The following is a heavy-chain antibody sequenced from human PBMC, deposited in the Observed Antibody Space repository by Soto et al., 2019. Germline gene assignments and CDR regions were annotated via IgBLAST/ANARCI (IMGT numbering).Heavy chain of an antibody. Sequence: ASVKVSCKASGYTFTSYYMHWVRQAPGQGLEWMGIINPSGGSTSYAQKFQGRVTMTRDTSTSTVYMELSSLRSEDTAVYYCARDFMGTAARPLIWFDPWGQGTLVTVSS. D-gene: IGHD6-6*01. CDR1: GYTFTSYY. J-gene: IGHJ5*02. CDR2: INPSGGST. V-gene: IGHV1-46*01. CDR3: ARDFMGTAARPLIWFDP.